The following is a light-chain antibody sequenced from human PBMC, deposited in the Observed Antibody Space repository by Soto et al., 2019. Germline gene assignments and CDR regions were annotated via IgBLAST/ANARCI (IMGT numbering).Light chain of an antibody. CDR1: QSVSSTY. V-gene: IGKV3D-20*01. J-gene: IGKJ3*01. CDR2: DAS. CDR3: QQYGRSPGLFT. Sequence: EIVMTQSPATLSVSPGERASLSCGASQSVSSTYLAWYQQKPGQAPRLLIYDASNRATGIPDRFSGSGSGTDFTLTISRLEPEDFAVYYCQQYGRSPGLFTFGPGTKVDI.